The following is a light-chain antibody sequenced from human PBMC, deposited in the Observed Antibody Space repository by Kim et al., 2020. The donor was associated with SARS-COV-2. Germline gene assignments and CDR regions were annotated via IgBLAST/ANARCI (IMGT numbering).Light chain of an antibody. V-gene: IGKV3-20*01. J-gene: IGKJ5*01. CDR1: QTVSSTS. Sequence: EIVLTQSPGPLSLSPGERATLSCRASQTVSSTSLAWYQQKPGQAPRLLIYGASSRATEFPDRFSGSGSGTDFTLTISRLEPEDFAVYYCQQYGGSPITFGQGTRLEIK. CDR2: GAS. CDR3: QQYGGSPIT.